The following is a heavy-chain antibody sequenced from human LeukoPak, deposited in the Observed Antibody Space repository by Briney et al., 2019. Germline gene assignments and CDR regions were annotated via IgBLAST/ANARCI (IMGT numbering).Heavy chain of an antibody. CDR3: ATFDSSGYSDAFDI. D-gene: IGHD3-22*01. CDR2: FYHSGST. V-gene: IGHV4-39*07. J-gene: IGHJ3*02. CDR1: GGSIRRSSYY. Sequence: SETLSLTCTVSGGSIRRSSYYWGWICQTPGKGLEWIGSFYHSGSTYYNPSLQSRVTISVDTSKNQFSLKLSSVTAADTAVYYCATFDSSGYSDAFDIWGQGTMVTVSS.